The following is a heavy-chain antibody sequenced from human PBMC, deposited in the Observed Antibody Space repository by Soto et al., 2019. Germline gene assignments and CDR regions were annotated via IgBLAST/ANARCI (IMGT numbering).Heavy chain of an antibody. D-gene: IGHD6-19*01. V-gene: IGHV1-2*04. CDR3: AGGLEAVAGYSNYGLDV. CDR2: INPNSGGT. J-gene: IGHJ6*02. Sequence: ASVKVSCKASGYTFTGYYMHWVRQAPGQGLEWMGWINPNSGGTNYAQKFQGWVTMTRDTSISTAYMELSRLRSDDTAVYYCAGGLEAVAGYSNYGLDVGGQGTTVTVPS. CDR1: GYTFTGYY.